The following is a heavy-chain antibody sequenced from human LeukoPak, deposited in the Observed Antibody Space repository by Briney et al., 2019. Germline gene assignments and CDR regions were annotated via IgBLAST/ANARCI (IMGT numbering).Heavy chain of an antibody. Sequence: SSETLSLTCNVSGGSISSYYWSWIRQPPGQGLEWIGYIYSSGSTNYNPSLKSRVTISVDTSKSQFSLELSSVTAADTAVYYCARYDDSGYYYGLDVWGQGATVTVSS. CDR1: GGSISSYY. CDR3: ARYDDSGYYYGLDV. CDR2: IYSSGST. V-gene: IGHV4-4*08. D-gene: IGHD4/OR15-4a*01. J-gene: IGHJ6*02.